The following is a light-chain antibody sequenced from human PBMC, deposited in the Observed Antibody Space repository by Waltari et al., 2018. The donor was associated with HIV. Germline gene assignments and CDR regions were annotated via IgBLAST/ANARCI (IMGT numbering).Light chain of an antibody. CDR1: SSTIGRNY. J-gene: IGLJ2*01. CDR3: ATWDDSLSGSL. CDR2: RNN. V-gene: IGLV1-47*01. Sequence: QSVLTQPPSASGTPGQRVTISCSGSSSTIGRNYVYWYQHLPGTAPKLLIYRNNPRPSGVLGRFSGSKSGTSASLAISGLRSEDEADYYCATWDDSLSGSLFGGGTKLTVL.